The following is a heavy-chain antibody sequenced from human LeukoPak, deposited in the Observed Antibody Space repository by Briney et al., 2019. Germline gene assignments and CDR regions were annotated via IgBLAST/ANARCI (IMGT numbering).Heavy chain of an antibody. J-gene: IGHJ4*02. V-gene: IGHV4-4*07. D-gene: IGHD6-25*01. Sequence: SETLSVTCTVSGGSISSYYWSWIRQPAEKGLEWIGRIYTSGSTSGSTNYNPSLKSRVTMSVDTSKNQFSLRLSSVTAADTAVYYCARAAPTTGNFDCWGQGTLVTVSS. CDR2: IYTSGSTSGST. CDR1: GGSISSYY. CDR3: ARAAPTTGNFDC.